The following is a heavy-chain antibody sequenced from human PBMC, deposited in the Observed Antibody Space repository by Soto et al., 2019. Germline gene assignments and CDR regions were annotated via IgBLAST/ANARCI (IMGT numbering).Heavy chain of an antibody. CDR1: GYTITCCA. CDR3: ARDGEDNAAAAMVC. Sequence: QVQLVQSGAEVKKPGASVRVSCKASGYTITCCAMHWVRQAPGQRPEWMGWFNAGDGDTKYSQNFQGRFTIIRDTSASTVYMELSSLRPEDTAVYYWARDGEDNAAAAMVCWGQGTLVTVSS. V-gene: IGHV1-3*01. J-gene: IGHJ4*02. D-gene: IGHD6-13*01. CDR2: FNAGDGDT.